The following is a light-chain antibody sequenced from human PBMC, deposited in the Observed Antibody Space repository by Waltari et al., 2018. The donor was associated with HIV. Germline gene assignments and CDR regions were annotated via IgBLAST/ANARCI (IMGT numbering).Light chain of an antibody. V-gene: IGLV2-23*01. J-gene: IGLJ1*01. CDR2: EGS. CDR3: CSYTGSSTRRPYV. Sequence: QSALTQPASVSGSPGQSITISCTGTSSDVGRYKLVSWYQQHPDKAPKVMIYEGSKRPSGVSNRFSGSKSGNTASLTISGLQAEDEADYYCCSYTGSSTRRPYVFGTGTKVTVL. CDR1: SSDVGRYKL.